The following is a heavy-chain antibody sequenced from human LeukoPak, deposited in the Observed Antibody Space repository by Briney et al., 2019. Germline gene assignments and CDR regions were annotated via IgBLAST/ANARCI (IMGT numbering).Heavy chain of an antibody. CDR1: GNYW. D-gene: IGHD1-14*01. J-gene: IGHJ4*02. CDR3: AKTGFDY. CDR2: INSDGSWT. V-gene: IGHV3-74*01. Sequence: GGSLRLSCAASGNYWMHWVRQAPGKGLVWVSHINSDGSWTSYADSVKGRFTISKDNAKNTVYLQMNSLRAEDTAVYYCAKTGFDYWGQGTLVTVSS.